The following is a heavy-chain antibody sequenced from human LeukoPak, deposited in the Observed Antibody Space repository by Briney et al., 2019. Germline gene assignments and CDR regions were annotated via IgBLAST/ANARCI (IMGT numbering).Heavy chain of an antibody. CDR2: IIPIFGTA. J-gene: IGHJ6*02. CDR3: ARGSAQQLVSTYYYYYGMDV. Sequence: SVKVSCKASGGTFSSYAISWVRQAPGQGLEWMGGIIPIFGTANYAQKFQGRVTITADESTSTAYMELSSLRSEDTAVYYCARGSAQQLVSTYYYYYGMDVWGQGTTVTVSS. D-gene: IGHD6-13*01. V-gene: IGHV1-69*13. CDR1: GGTFSSYA.